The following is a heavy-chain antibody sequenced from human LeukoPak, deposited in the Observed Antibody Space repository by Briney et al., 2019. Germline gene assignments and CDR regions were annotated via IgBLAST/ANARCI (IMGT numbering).Heavy chain of an antibody. J-gene: IGHJ4*02. CDR1: GYSFSSYW. CDR2: IYPGDSDT. D-gene: IGHD3-22*01. V-gene: IGHV5-51*01. Sequence: GESLKISCKGSGYSFSSYWIGWVRQMPGKGLEWIGTIYPGDSDTRYSPSFQGQDSISADKSISTAYLQWSSLKASDTAMYYCARRGSGYHNDYWGQGTLVTVSS. CDR3: ARRGSGYHNDY.